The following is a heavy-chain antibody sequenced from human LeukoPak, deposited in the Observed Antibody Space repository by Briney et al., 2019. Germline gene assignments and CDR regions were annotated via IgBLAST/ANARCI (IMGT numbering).Heavy chain of an antibody. D-gene: IGHD5-18*01. CDR3: ARVTHLDSYGFVY. CDR2: IIPIFGTA. V-gene: IGHV1-69*05. J-gene: IGHJ4*02. CDR1: GGTFSSYA. Sequence: SVKVSCKASGGTFSSYAISWVRQAPGQGLEWMGGIIPIFGTANYAQKFQGRVTITTDESTSTAYMELSSLRSEDTAVYYCARVTHLDSYGFVYWGQGTLVTVSS.